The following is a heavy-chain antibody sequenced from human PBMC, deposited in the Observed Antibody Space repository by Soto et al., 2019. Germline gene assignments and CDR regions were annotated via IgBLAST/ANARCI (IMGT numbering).Heavy chain of an antibody. Sequence: GSLRLSCAASGFTFSSYAMSWVRQAPGKGLEWVSAISGSGSSTYYADSVKGRFTISRDNSKNTLYLQMNSLSAEDTAVYYCGTSCRAGEDYGMDVWGQGTTVTVSS. D-gene: IGHD3-10*01. CDR3: GTSCRAGEDYGMDV. CDR2: ISGSGSST. V-gene: IGHV3-23*01. J-gene: IGHJ6*02. CDR1: GFTFSSYA.